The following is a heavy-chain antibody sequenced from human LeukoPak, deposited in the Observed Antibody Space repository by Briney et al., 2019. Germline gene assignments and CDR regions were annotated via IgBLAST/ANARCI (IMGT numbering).Heavy chain of an antibody. V-gene: IGHV3-30-3*01. J-gene: IGHJ4*02. Sequence: GGPLRLSCAASGFTFSNAWMNWVRQAPGKGLEWVAVISYDGSNKYYADSVKGRFTISRDNSKNTLYLQMNSLRAEDTAVYYCARVSVVVTATPDYWGQGTLVTVSS. CDR3: ARVSVVVTATPDY. CDR1: GFTFSNAW. D-gene: IGHD2-21*02. CDR2: ISYDGSNK.